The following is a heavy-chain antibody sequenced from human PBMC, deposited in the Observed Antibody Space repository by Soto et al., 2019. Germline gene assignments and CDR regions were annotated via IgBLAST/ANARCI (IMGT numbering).Heavy chain of an antibody. CDR1: GFDFRNSW. D-gene: IGHD2-15*01. V-gene: IGHV3-74*01. CDR3: AQDTAYAMDV. J-gene: IGHJ6*02. Sequence: EVQLVESGGGLVQPGGSLRLSCAASGFDFRNSWIHWVRQGPGKGLVWVSHINSDGSGTTYADSVKGRFTISRDNAKNTVYLQMNSLRAEDTAVYYCAQDTAYAMDVWGQGTTVTVSS. CDR2: INSDGSGT.